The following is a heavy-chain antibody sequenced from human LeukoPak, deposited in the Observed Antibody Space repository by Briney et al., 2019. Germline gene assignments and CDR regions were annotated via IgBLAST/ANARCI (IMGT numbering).Heavy chain of an antibody. J-gene: IGHJ4*02. Sequence: PSETLSLTCAVYGGSFSGYYWSWIRQPPGKGLEWIGEINHSGSTNYNPSLKSRVTISVDTSKNQFSLKLSSVTAADTAVYYCARGRITMVRGVPIFFDYWGQGTLVTVSS. V-gene: IGHV4-34*01. CDR1: GGSFSGYY. CDR3: ARGRITMVRGVPIFFDY. CDR2: INHSGST. D-gene: IGHD3-10*01.